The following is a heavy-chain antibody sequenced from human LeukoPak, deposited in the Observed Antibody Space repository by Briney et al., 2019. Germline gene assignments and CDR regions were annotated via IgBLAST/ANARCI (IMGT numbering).Heavy chain of an antibody. D-gene: IGHD2-2*01. CDR1: GFTFSSYW. Sequence: GGSLRLSCAASGFTFSSYWMSWVRQAPGKGLEWVANIKQDGSEKYYVDSVKGRFTISRDNAKNSLYLQMNSLRAEDTAVYYCAREGAIVVVPAAPRAFDYWGQGTLVTVSS. V-gene: IGHV3-7*01. CDR2: IKQDGSEK. J-gene: IGHJ4*02. CDR3: AREGAIVVVPAAPRAFDY.